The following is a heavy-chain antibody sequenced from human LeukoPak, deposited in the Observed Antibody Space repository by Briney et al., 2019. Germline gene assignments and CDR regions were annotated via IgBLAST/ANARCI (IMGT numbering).Heavy chain of an antibody. J-gene: IGHJ4*02. CDR3: ARIGIAASGLFLHYDY. CDR1: GFTFTDEY. D-gene: IGHD6-13*01. CDR2: INPYSGAI. V-gene: IGHV1-2*02. Sequence: ASVKVSCKSSGFTFTDEYIHWVRQAPGQGLEWMGWINPYSGAINYAQKFQGRVTLTRDTSISTAYMELSRLRSDDTAVYYCARIGIAASGLFLHYDYWGQGTPVTVSP.